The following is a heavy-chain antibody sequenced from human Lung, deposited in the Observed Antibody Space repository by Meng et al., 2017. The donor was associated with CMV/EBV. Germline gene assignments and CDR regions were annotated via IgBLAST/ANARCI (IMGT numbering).Heavy chain of an antibody. V-gene: IGHV3-23*01. CDR1: GFILSNYA. D-gene: IGHD4-17*01. CDR3: ARYATTGTYNYYNGMDD. CDR2: IAGSGSNT. J-gene: IGHJ6*02. Sequence: GESXKISCAASGFILSNYAMSWVRQAPGKGLEWVSGIAGSGSNTCYTDSVKGRFTISRDNIKNTQYLQMNVLRVEDAAVYYCARYATTGTYNYYNGMDDWGQGTXVTVSS.